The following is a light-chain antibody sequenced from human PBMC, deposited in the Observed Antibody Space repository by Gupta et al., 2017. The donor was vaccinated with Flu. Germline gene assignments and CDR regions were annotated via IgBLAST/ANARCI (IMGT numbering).Light chain of an antibody. J-gene: IGKJ4*01. V-gene: IGKV1-17*01. CDR1: QGIRND. Sequence: PSSLSASVGDRVTITCRASQGIRNDLGWFQQRPGKAPKRLIYTASSVQSGVPSRFSGSGSGTEFTLTISSLQPDDFATYYCPQQNSYPLTFGRGTKVDIK. CDR2: TAS. CDR3: PQQNSYPLT.